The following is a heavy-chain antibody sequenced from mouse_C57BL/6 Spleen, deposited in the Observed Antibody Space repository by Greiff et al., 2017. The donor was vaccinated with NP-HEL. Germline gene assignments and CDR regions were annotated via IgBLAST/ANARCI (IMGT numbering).Heavy chain of an antibody. CDR3: ASGNDYDFAY. CDR2: IYPGDGDT. D-gene: IGHD2-4*01. CDR1: GYAFSSSW. J-gene: IGHJ3*01. Sequence: QVQLQQSGPELVKPGASVKISCKASGYAFSSSWMNWVKQRPGKGLEWIGRIYPGDGDTNYNGKFKGKATLTADKSSSTAYMQLSSLTSEDSAVYFCASGNDYDFAYWGQGTLVTASA. V-gene: IGHV1-82*01.